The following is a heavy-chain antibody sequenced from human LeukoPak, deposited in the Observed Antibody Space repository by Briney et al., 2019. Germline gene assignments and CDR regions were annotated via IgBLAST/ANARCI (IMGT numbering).Heavy chain of an antibody. CDR2: IYHSGST. J-gene: IGHJ5*02. Sequence: SETLSLTCTVSGYSISSGYYWGWIRQPPGKGLEWIGSIYHSGSTYYNPSLKSRVTISVDTSKNQFSLKLSSVTAADTAVYYCAREVSSSSCNWFDPWGQGTLVTVSS. V-gene: IGHV4-38-2*02. CDR1: GYSISSGYY. D-gene: IGHD6-13*01. CDR3: AREVSSSSCNWFDP.